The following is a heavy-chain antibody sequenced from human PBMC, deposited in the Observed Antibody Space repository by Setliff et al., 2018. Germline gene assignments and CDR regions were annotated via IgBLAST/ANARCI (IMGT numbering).Heavy chain of an antibody. CDR3: AKASSSWYRGIYYYYYMDV. D-gene: IGHD6-13*01. J-gene: IGHJ6*03. CDR2: IKQDGSTK. CDR1: GFSFSRHW. V-gene: IGHV3-7*01. Sequence: PGGSLRLSCVVSGFSFSRHWMSWVRQAPGKGLEWVADIKQDGSTKYYLDSVKGRFTISRDNAKRSLYLQMNGLRAEDTAVYYCAKASSSWYRGIYYYYYMDVWGKGTTVTVSS.